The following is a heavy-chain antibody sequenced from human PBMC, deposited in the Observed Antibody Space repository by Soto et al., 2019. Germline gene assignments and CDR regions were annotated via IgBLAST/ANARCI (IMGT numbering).Heavy chain of an antibody. V-gene: IGHV3-11*03. CDR3: ARSYYYDSSGSESLTSRYYYGMDV. CDR1: GFPFSDYY. D-gene: IGHD3-22*01. CDR2: ISSSSSYT. J-gene: IGHJ6*02. Sequence: PGGSLRLSCAASGFPFSDYYMSWIRQAPGKGLEWGSYISSSSSYTNYADSVKGRFTISRDNAKNSLYLQMNSLRAEDTAVYYCARSYYYDSSGSESLTSRYYYGMDVWGQGTTVTVSS.